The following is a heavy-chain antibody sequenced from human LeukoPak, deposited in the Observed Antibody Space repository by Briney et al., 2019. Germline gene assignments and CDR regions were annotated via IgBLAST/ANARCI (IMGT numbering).Heavy chain of an antibody. J-gene: IGHJ4*02. CDR1: VFSFSSYA. CDR2: ISDSGGRT. D-gene: IGHD3-10*01. CDR3: AKHYGSGTYYNYFTY. Sequence: GGSLRLSCAASVFSFSSYALSWVRQAPGGGLEWVSAISDSGGRTYYADFVKGRFTISRDNSENTLFLQMSSLRAEDTATYYCAKHYGSGTYYNYFTYCGQGTLVSVSS. V-gene: IGHV3-23*01.